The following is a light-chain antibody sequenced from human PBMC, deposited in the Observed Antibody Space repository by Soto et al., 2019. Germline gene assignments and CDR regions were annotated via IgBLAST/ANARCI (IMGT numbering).Light chain of an antibody. CDR3: QQYGRSPMFT. CDR2: GAS. J-gene: IGKJ2*01. V-gene: IGKV3-20*01. Sequence: EIVLTQSPGTLSLSPGERATLSCRASQSVSSNYLAWYQQKPGQAPRLLIYGASRGAAGIPDRFIGSGSGTDFPLPINRLEPEDLAVYFCQQYGRSPMFTFGQGTKLEIK. CDR1: QSVSSNY.